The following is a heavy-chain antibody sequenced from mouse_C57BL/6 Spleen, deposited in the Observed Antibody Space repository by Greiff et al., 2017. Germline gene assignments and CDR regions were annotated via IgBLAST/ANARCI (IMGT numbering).Heavy chain of an antibody. CDR2: IYPGDGDT. V-gene: IGHV1-82*01. Sequence: VQLQESGPELVKPGASVKISCKASGYAFSSSWMNWVKQRPGKGLEWIGRIYPGDGDTNYNGKFKGKATLTADKSSSTAYMQLSSLTSEDSAVYFCARSRYYYGSSVYAMDYWGQGTSVTVSS. D-gene: IGHD1-1*01. CDR1: GYAFSSSW. CDR3: ARSRYYYGSSVYAMDY. J-gene: IGHJ4*01.